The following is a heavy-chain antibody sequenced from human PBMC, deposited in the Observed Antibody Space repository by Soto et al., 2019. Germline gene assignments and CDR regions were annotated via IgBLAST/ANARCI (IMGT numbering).Heavy chain of an antibody. D-gene: IGHD3-22*01. CDR2: INAGNGNT. Sequence: XSVKVSCKASGYTFTSYAMHWVRQAPGQSLEWMGWINAGNGNTKYSQKFQGRVTITRDTSASTAYMELSSLRSEDTAVYYCARAARSTMIVVVTEFWFDPWGQGTLVTVSS. J-gene: IGHJ5*02. CDR3: ARAARSTMIVVVTEFWFDP. V-gene: IGHV1-3*01. CDR1: GYTFTSYA.